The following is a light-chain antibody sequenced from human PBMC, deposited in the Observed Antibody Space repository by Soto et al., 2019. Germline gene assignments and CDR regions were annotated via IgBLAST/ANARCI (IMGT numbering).Light chain of an antibody. CDR1: NIGSTS. CDR2: DDN. J-gene: IGLJ1*01. V-gene: IGLV3-21*02. Sequence: SSGLTYPRSGSVAPGQAARITSGGNNIGSTSVHWYQQRPGQAPELVGYDDNDRPSGIPERFSGSNSANTATLTITRVEAGDEADYYCQVWNITTDQYGFGTGTKVTVL. CDR3: QVWNITTDQYG.